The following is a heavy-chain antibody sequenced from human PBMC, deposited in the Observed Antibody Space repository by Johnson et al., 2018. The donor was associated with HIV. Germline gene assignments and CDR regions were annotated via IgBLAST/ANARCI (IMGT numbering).Heavy chain of an antibody. Sequence: VQLVESGGGVVRPGGSLRVSCAASGFTFDDYGMSWVRQAPGKGLEWVSGIDWNGGRSGYADSVKGRFSISRDNGKNSLYLQMNSLRAEDTAVYYCAKWGTITGTTGVFDIWGQGTMVTVSS. CDR1: GFTFDDYG. CDR2: IDWNGGRS. V-gene: IGHV3-20*04. J-gene: IGHJ3*02. D-gene: IGHD1-7*01. CDR3: AKWGTITGTTGVFDI.